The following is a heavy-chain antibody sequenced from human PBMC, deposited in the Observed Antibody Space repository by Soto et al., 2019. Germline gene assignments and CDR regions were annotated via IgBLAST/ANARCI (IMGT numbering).Heavy chain of an antibody. CDR2: FRTSGDGGTT. D-gene: IGHD2-8*01. V-gene: IGHV3-23*01. J-gene: IGHJ5*02. CDR1: GFTFTSYS. CDR3: GFLTNGTSP. Sequence: PGGSLRLSCAASGFTFTSYSMSWVRQAPGKGLEWVSGFRTSGDGGTTYHADSVKGRFTISRDKSKNMLFLQMSSLRPEDTAVYYCGFLTNGTSPWGQGTLVTVSS.